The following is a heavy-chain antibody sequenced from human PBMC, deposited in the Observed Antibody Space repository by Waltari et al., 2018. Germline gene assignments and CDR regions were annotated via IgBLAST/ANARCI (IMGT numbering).Heavy chain of an antibody. CDR1: GFTFSSYA. CDR2: ISGSGGST. CDR3: AKEYSSSSDYYYYYMDV. D-gene: IGHD6-6*01. Sequence: VQPGGSLRLSCAASGFTFSSYAMSWVRQAPGKGLEWVSAISGSGGSTYYADSVKGRFTISRDNSKNTLYLQMNSLRAEDTAVYYCAKEYSSSSDYYYYYMDVWGKGTTVTVSS. V-gene: IGHV3-23*01. J-gene: IGHJ6*03.